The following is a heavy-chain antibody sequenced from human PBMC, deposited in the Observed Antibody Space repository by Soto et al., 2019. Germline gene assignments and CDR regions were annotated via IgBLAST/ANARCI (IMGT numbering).Heavy chain of an antibody. D-gene: IGHD5-18*01. Sequence: QVQLVQSGAAVKKPGSSVKVSCKASGGTFSSYAISWVRQAPGQGLEWMGGIIPIFGTANYAQKFQGRVTITADESTITAYMERTSLRSEDTAVYYCASSAMDHYYYGMDVGGQGTTVTVSS. CDR1: GGTFSSYA. V-gene: IGHV1-69*12. J-gene: IGHJ6*02. CDR2: IIPIFGTA. CDR3: ASSAMDHYYYGMDV.